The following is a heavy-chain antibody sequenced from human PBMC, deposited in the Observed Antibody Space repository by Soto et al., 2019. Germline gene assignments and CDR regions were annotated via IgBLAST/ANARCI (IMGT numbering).Heavy chain of an antibody. J-gene: IGHJ6*02. CDR2: IYYSGST. Sequence: SETLSLTCTVSGGSISSYYWSWIRQPPGKGLGWIGYIYYSGSTNYNPSLKSRVTISVDTSKNQFSLKLSSVTAADTAVYYCARDSRVTIFGVAHYYYYGMDVWGQGTTVTVSS. CDR1: GGSISSYY. V-gene: IGHV4-59*01. CDR3: ARDSRVTIFGVAHYYYYGMDV. D-gene: IGHD3-3*01.